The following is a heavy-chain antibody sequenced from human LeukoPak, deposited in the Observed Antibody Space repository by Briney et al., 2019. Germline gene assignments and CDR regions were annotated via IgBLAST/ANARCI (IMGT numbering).Heavy chain of an antibody. Sequence: PGGSLRLSCAASGFTFSSYAMSWVRQAPGKGLEWVSAISGSGGSTYYADSVKGRFTISRDNSKNTLYLQMNSLRAEDTAVYYCAKDVGLKMGLLWFGELLFDYWGQGTLVTVSS. J-gene: IGHJ4*02. CDR2: ISGSGGST. V-gene: IGHV3-23*01. CDR1: GFTFSSYA. D-gene: IGHD3-10*01. CDR3: AKDVGLKMGLLWFGELLFDY.